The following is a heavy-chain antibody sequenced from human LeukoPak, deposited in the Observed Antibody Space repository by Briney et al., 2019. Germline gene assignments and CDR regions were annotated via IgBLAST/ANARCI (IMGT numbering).Heavy chain of an antibody. CDR1: GFSFGDYA. V-gene: IGHV3-9*01. J-gene: IGHJ3*02. CDR3: AKDDTFDI. CDR2: LGWNSGDI. Sequence: PGRSLRLSCVASGFSFGDYAMHWVRQAPGKGLEWVSGLGWNSGDIRYADSVKGRFTISRDNDKNSLYLQMDSLRAEDTALYYCAKDDTFDIWGQGTMVTVSS.